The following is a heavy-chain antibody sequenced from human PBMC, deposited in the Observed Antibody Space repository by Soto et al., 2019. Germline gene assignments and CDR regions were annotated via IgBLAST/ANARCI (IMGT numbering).Heavy chain of an antibody. CDR1: GFLVNSAY. CDR3: ARSGYSFAWGY. D-gene: IGHD5-18*01. V-gene: IGHV3-53*01. CDR2: INSDGST. Sequence: EVQLVESGGGLIPPGGSLRLSCAASGFLVNSAYMTWVRQAPGKGLEWLSMINSDGSTLYAESVKGRVTIPRDNSKNRRDLQMNSLRAEDTAMYYCARSGYSFAWGYWGQGTLVIVTS. J-gene: IGHJ4*02.